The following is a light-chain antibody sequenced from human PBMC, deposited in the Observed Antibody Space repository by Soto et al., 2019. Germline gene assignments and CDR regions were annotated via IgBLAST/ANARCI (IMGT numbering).Light chain of an antibody. CDR2: GAS. CDR3: HHYGST. Sequence: EIVLTQSPGILSLSPGERATLSCRASQTITSTYLAWYQQKPGQAPRLLIYGASSRATGIPDRFSGSGSETDFTLTISRLEPEDFAVFYCHHYGSTFGQGTKVDI. J-gene: IGKJ1*01. CDR1: QTITSTY. V-gene: IGKV3-20*01.